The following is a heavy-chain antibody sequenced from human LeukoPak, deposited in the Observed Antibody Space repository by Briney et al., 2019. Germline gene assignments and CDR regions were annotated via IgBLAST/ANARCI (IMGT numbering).Heavy chain of an antibody. CDR2: IYYSGST. CDR3: ARDSSVYYYDSSGSVDY. Sequence: PSETLSLTCTVSGGSISSSSYYWGWIRQPPGKGLEWIGSIYYSGSTYYNPSLKSRVTISVDTSKNQFSLKLSSVTAADTAVYYCARDSSVYYYDSSGSVDYWGQGTLVTVSS. V-gene: IGHV4-39*07. D-gene: IGHD3-22*01. CDR1: GGSISSSSYY. J-gene: IGHJ4*02.